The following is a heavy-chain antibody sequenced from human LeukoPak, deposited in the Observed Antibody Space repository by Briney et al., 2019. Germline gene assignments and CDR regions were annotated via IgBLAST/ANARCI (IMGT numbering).Heavy chain of an antibody. CDR1: GFIFSNYG. CDR2: ILNDGSNQ. CDR3: ASPGDIITIFGYPNAFDI. V-gene: IGHV3-30*03. J-gene: IGHJ3*02. D-gene: IGHD3-3*01. Sequence: GGSLRLSCATSGFIFSNYGMHWVRQAPGKGLEWVAIILNDGSNQYYADSVRGRFTISRDNSKNTLYLQMNSLRVEDTALYYCASPGDIITIFGYPNAFDIWGRGTMVTVSS.